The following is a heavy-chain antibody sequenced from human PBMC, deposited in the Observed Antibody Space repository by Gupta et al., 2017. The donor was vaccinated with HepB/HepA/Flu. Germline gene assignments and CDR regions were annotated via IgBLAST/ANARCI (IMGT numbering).Heavy chain of an antibody. V-gene: IGHV3-33*01. CDR1: GISFINHG. CDR2: TWFDGSNK. CDR3: ARAVYYDSSGYLDY. J-gene: IGHJ4*02. D-gene: IGHD3-22*01. Sequence: QVQLVESGGGVVQPGRSLRLSCAASGISFINHGMHWVRQAPGKGLEWVAFTWFDGSNKYYADSVKGRFTISRDNSKNTLYLHMTSLRAEDTAVYYCARAVYYDSSGYLDYWGQGTLVTVSS.